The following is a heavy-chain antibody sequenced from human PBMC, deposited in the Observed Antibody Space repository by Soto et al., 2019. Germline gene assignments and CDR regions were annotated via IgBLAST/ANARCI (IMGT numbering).Heavy chain of an antibody. V-gene: IGHV1-3*01. J-gene: IGHJ6*02. D-gene: IGHD2-2*01. CDR1: AFNLRSYS. CDR3: RRGAGTSKIYAMGMDV. Sequence: QAQLVQSGPEVQKPGASMKVSCKASAFNLRSYSIHWVRQAPGQRLEWMGQINGDSGKPRYSHRFEGRVTFKRDTDANTATLELHSLRPEDTAVYYCRRGAGTSKIYAMGMDVWGQGTAVSVSS. CDR2: INGDSGKP.